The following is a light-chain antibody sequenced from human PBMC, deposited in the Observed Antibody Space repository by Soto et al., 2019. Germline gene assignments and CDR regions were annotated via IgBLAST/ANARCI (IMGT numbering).Light chain of an antibody. CDR1: QSVSDT. J-gene: IGKJ1*01. CDR3: QQYNNWPWT. CDR2: SAS. Sequence: EIVMTQSPATLSVSPWERATLSCRASQSVSDTLAWYQQKPGQAPRLLIYSASRRATGFPARFSGSGSGTDFTLTISSLQSEDFAVYYCQQYNNWPWTFGQGTKVDIK. V-gene: IGKV3-15*01.